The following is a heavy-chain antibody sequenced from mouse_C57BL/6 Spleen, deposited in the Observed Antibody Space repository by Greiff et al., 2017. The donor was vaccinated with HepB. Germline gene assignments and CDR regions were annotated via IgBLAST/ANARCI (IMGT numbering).Heavy chain of an antibody. Sequence: QVQLKQPGAELVRPGSSVKLSCKASGYTFTSYWMHWVKQRPIQGLEWIGNIDPSDSETHYNQKFKDKATLTVDKSSSTAYMQLSSLTSEDSAVYYCARSDGYYVPFAYWGQGTLVTVSA. V-gene: IGHV1-52*01. CDR2: IDPSDSET. J-gene: IGHJ3*01. CDR3: ARSDGYYVPFAY. D-gene: IGHD2-3*01. CDR1: GYTFTSYW.